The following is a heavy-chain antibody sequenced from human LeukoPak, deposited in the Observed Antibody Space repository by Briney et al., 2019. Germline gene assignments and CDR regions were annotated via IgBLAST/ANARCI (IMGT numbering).Heavy chain of an antibody. Sequence: SETLSLTCTVSGGSISSGDYYWSWIRQPPGKGLEWIGYIYYSGSTYYNPSLKSRVTISVDTSKNQFSLKLSSATAADTAVCYCARDFIAAAGTDDAFDIWGQGTMVTVSS. V-gene: IGHV4-30-4*01. CDR2: IYYSGST. CDR3: ARDFIAAAGTDDAFDI. J-gene: IGHJ3*02. D-gene: IGHD6-13*01. CDR1: GGSISSGDYY.